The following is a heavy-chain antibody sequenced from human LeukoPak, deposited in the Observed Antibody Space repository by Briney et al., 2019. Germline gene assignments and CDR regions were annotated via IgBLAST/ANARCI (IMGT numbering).Heavy chain of an antibody. J-gene: IGHJ4*02. Sequence: GASAKVSCKASGYTFNSYGISWVRQAPGQGLEWMGWISIYTGNTKYGEKFQGRATMTRDTSTSTAYLEVRSLSSDDTAVYYCARVRGTALTAYPGYFDYWGQGTLVTVSS. CDR1: GYTFNSYG. CDR2: ISIYTGNT. D-gene: IGHD2-21*02. CDR3: ARVRGTALTAYPGYFDY. V-gene: IGHV1-18*04.